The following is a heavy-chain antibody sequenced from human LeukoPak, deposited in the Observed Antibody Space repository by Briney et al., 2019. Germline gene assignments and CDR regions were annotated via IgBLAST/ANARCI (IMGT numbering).Heavy chain of an antibody. V-gene: IGHV3-23*01. CDR3: AKGGKWDVTPFDY. CDR1: GFTFTSYS. J-gene: IGHJ4*02. Sequence: GGSLRLSCAASGFTFTSYSMNWVRQAPGKGLEWVSTISGGGGSAYYADSVKGRFTISRDNSKNTLYLQVNSLRAEDTAVYYCAKGGKWDVTPFDYWGQGTLVTVSS. CDR2: ISGGGGSA. D-gene: IGHD1-26*01.